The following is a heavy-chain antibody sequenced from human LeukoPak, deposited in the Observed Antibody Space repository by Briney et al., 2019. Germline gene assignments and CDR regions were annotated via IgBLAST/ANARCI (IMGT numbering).Heavy chain of an antibody. CDR2: SSGSGGST. V-gene: IGHV3-23*01. Sequence: GGSLRLSCAASGFTFSSYAMSLVRQAPGKGLEWVSGSSGSGGSTNYADSVKGRFTISRDNSKNTLYLHMNSLRAEDTAVYYCAKGEVVVVAATLRDYYYYGMDVWGQGTTVTVSS. CDR3: AKGEVVVVAATLRDYYYYGMDV. CDR1: GFTFSSYA. J-gene: IGHJ6*02. D-gene: IGHD2-15*01.